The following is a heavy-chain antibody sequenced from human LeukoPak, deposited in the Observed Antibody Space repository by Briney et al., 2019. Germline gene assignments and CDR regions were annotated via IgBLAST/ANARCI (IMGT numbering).Heavy chain of an antibody. CDR3: ASHRSSSLSDYFDY. CDR1: GLTVSNTY. CDR2: IYSGGST. Sequence: GGSLRLSCVASGLTVSNTYMSWVRQAPGKGLEWVSVIYSGGSTYYADSVKGRFTISRDNSKNTFYLQMNTLRADDTAVYYCASHRSSSLSDYFDYWGQGTLVTVSS. D-gene: IGHD6-6*01. J-gene: IGHJ4*02. V-gene: IGHV3-53*01.